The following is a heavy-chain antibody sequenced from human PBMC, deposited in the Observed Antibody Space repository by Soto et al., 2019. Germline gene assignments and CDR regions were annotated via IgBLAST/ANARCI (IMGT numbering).Heavy chain of an antibody. Sequence: QVQLVQSRGEVKKPGASVKVSCKTSGYSFTTYGISWVRQAPGQGLEWMGWISGYNGNTNYAQKLQGRVTMTTDTSASTAYMALRSLTSHDTAVYYCAREGPAPYYDDGMDVWGQGSTVTVSS. CDR3: AREGPAPYYDDGMDV. V-gene: IGHV1-18*01. CDR2: ISGYNGNT. J-gene: IGHJ6*02. CDR1: GYSFTTYG.